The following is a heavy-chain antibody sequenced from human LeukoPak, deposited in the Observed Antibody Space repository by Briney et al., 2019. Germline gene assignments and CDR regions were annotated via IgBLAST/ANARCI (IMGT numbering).Heavy chain of an antibody. D-gene: IGHD2-2*01. CDR2: ISSNGGST. V-gene: IGHV3-64*01. J-gene: IGHJ4*02. Sequence: GGSLRLSCAASGFTFSSYAMHWVRQAPGKGLEYVSAISSNGGSTYYANSVKGRFTISRDNSKNTLYLQMNSLRAEDTAVYYCAKGDTYAFQGDYWGQGTLVTVSS. CDR3: AKGDTYAFQGDY. CDR1: GFTFSSYA.